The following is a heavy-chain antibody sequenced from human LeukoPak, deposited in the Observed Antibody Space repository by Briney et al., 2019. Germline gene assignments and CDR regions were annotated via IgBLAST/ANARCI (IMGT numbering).Heavy chain of an antibody. CDR1: GYTFTGYY. CDR2: INPNSGGT. V-gene: IGHV1-2*04. J-gene: IGHJ3*02. CDR3: ARDLSVGAVDI. D-gene: IGHD1-26*01. Sequence: ASVKLSCKASGYTFTGYYMHWVRQALGQGLEWMGWINPNSGGTNYEQKFQGWVTMTRDTSISTAYMELSRLRSDDTGVYYCARDLSVGAVDIGGQGTTVTVSS.